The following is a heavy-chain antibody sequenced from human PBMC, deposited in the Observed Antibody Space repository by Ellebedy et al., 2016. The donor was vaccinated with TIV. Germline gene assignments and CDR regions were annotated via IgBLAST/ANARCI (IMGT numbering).Heavy chain of an antibody. Sequence: ASVKVSXKASRYTFTGYYMHWVRQAPGQGLEWMGWINPNSGGTNYAQKFQGWVTMTRDTSISTAYMELSRLRSDDTAVYYCARGGLAAAGSDYYYGMDVWGQGTTVTVSS. CDR3: ARGGLAAAGSDYYYGMDV. CDR1: RYTFTGYY. V-gene: IGHV1-2*04. J-gene: IGHJ6*02. D-gene: IGHD6-13*01. CDR2: INPNSGGT.